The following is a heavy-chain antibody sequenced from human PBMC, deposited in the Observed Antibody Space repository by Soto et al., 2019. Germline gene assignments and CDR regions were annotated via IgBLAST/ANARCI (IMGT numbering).Heavy chain of an antibody. Sequence: SETLSLTCTVSGGSISSSSYYWGWIRQPPGKGLEWIGSIYYSGSTYYNPSLKSRVTISVDTSKNQFSLKLSSVTAADTFVYFCASPGHYYDSSGYYLGDYWGQGTLVTVSS. CDR2: IYYSGST. CDR1: GGSISSSSYY. J-gene: IGHJ4*02. CDR3: ASPGHYYDSSGYYLGDY. D-gene: IGHD3-22*01. V-gene: IGHV4-39*01.